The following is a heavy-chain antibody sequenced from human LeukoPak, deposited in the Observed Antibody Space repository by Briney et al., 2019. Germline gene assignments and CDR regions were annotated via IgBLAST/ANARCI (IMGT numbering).Heavy chain of an antibody. CDR3: AREGWNDPDAFDI. J-gene: IGHJ3*02. Sequence: SETLSLTCTVSGYSISSGYYWSWIRQPPGKGLEWIGYIYYSGSTNYNPSLKSRVTISVDTSKNQFSLKLSSVTAADTAVYYCAREGWNDPDAFDIWGQGTMVTVSS. CDR1: GYSISSGYY. D-gene: IGHD1-1*01. V-gene: IGHV4-61*01. CDR2: IYYSGST.